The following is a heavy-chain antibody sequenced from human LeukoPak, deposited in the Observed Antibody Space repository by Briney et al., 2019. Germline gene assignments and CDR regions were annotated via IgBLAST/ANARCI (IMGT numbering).Heavy chain of an antibody. CDR2: ISYDGSNK. CDR3: AKDYGDYAVDY. V-gene: IGHV3-30*18. Sequence: PGRSLRLSCAASGFTFSSYGMHWVRQAPGKGLEWVAVISYDGSNKYYADSVKGRFTISRDNSKNTLYPQMNSLRAEDTAVYYCAKDYGDYAVDYWGQGTLVTVSS. J-gene: IGHJ4*02. D-gene: IGHD4-17*01. CDR1: GFTFSSYG.